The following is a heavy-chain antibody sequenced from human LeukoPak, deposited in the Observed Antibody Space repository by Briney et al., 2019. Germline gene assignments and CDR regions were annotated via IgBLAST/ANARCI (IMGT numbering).Heavy chain of an antibody. J-gene: IGHJ4*02. CDR2: INPYSGGT. Sequence: ASVKVSCKASGYTFTDSYLHWVRQAPGQGLEWMGWINPYSGGTNYAEKFQGRVAMTRDTPISTAYMELSRLGSDDTAVFYYVTGYRFGDYWGQGTLVTVSS. D-gene: IGHD5-12*01. CDR3: VTGYRFGDY. CDR1: GYTFTDSY. V-gene: IGHV1-2*02.